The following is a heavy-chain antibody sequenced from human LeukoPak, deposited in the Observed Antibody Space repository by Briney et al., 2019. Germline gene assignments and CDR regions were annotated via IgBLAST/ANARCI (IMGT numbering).Heavy chain of an antibody. D-gene: IGHD4-11*01. Sequence: GGSLRLSCAASGFTFSSYAMPWVRQAPGKGLEWVAVISYDGSNKYYADSVKGRFTISRDNSKTTLFLQMNSLRAEDTAVYYCAKTGAMATVTTRAALYFDYWGQGTLVTVSS. CDR1: GFTFSSYA. J-gene: IGHJ4*02. CDR2: ISYDGSNK. V-gene: IGHV3-30*04. CDR3: AKTGAMATVTTRAALYFDY.